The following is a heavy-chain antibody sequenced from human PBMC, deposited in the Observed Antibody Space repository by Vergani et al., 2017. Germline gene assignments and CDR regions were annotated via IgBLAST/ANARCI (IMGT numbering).Heavy chain of an antibody. CDR3: ARLPGSYLYYLDY. Sequence: QVQLQEWGPGLVKPSETLSLTCIVSGGSIRGYYWTWIRQPPGKGLEWIGDIYYSGSTNYNPSLKIRVSISADTSKNQFSLKLNSVTAADTAVYYCARLPGSYLYYLDYWGQGTLVTVSS. J-gene: IGHJ4*02. D-gene: IGHD1-26*01. V-gene: IGHV4-59*01. CDR1: GGSIRGYY. CDR2: IYYSGST.